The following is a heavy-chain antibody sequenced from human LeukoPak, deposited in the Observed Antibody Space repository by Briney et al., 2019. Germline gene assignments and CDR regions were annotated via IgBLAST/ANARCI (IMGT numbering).Heavy chain of an antibody. D-gene: IGHD6-19*01. CDR2: IIPIFGTA. V-gene: IGHV1-69*13. CDR1: GGTFISYA. Sequence: GASVKVSCKASGGTFISYAISWVRQAPGQGLEWMGGIIPIFGTANYAQKFQGRVTIPADESTSTAYMELSSLRSEDTAVYYCARTGYSSGWYRTHNWFDPWGQGTLVTVSS. CDR3: ARTGYSSGWYRTHNWFDP. J-gene: IGHJ5*02.